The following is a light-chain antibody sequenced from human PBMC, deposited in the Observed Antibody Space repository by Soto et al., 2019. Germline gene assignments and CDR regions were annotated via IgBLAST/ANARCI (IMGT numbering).Light chain of an antibody. CDR1: QGISND. J-gene: IGKJ1*01. CDR2: VAS. V-gene: IGKV1-17*01. CDR3: LQHDTYPLT. Sequence: DIQMTQSPSSLSASVGDRVTITCRASQGISNDLLGWYQQKPGKAPKCLIYVASNLQSGVPSRFSGSGSGTEFTLTISSLQPDDFATYYCLQHDTYPLTFGQGTKVEI.